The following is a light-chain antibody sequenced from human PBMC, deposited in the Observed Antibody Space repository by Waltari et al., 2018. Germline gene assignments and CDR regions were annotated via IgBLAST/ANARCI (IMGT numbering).Light chain of an antibody. CDR3: MQALQTPYT. CDR2: LGA. Sequence: EIVMTQSPRSLPVTPGEPASISCRSSQNLLYNYDYNFLDWYRQKPGQPPQLLIYLGANRATGVPGRFRGSGSGTHFTLNISRVEAEDVGVYYCMQALQTPYTFGQGTKLEMK. CDR1: QNLLYNYDYNF. J-gene: IGKJ2*01. V-gene: IGKV2-28*01.